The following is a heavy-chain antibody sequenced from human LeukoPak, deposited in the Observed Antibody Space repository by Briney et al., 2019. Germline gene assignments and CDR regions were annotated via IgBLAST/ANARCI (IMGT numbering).Heavy chain of an antibody. J-gene: IGHJ4*02. D-gene: IGHD5-18*01. CDR2: IYHSGST. V-gene: IGHV4-30-2*01. Sequence: SETLSLTCAVSGGSISSGGYSWSWIRQPPGKGLEWIGYIYHSGSTYYNPSLKSRVTISVDRSKNQFSLKLSSVTAADTAVYYCASRNTAMVPIDYFDYWGQGTLVTVSS. CDR3: ASRNTAMVPIDYFDY. CDR1: GGSISSGGYS.